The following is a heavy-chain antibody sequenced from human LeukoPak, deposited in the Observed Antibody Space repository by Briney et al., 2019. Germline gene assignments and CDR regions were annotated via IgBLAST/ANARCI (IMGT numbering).Heavy chain of an antibody. Sequence: GGSLRLSCAAPGFTFSNAWMSWVRQAPGKGLEWVGRIKSKTDGGTTDYAAPVKGRFTISRDDSKNTMYLQMNSLKTEDTAVYYCTPTGVLWFGDTAGFDYWGQGTLVTVSS. D-gene: IGHD3-10*01. J-gene: IGHJ4*02. CDR1: GFTFSNAW. CDR3: TPTGVLWFGDTAGFDY. CDR2: IKSKTDGGTT. V-gene: IGHV3-15*01.